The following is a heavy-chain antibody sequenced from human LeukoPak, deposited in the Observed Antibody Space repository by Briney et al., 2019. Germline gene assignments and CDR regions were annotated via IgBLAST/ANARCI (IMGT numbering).Heavy chain of an antibody. J-gene: IGHJ3*02. CDR2: INPNGGST. Sequence: ASVKVSCKASGYTFTNHYMHWVRQAPGPGLEWMGIINPNGGSTTYAQKFQGRITMTRDTSTNTVSMELNSLRSEDTAVYYCARAQRGDSDNRAHDAFDIWGQGTMVTVSS. CDR3: ARAQRGDSDNRAHDAFDI. V-gene: IGHV1-46*01. CDR1: GYTFTNHY. D-gene: IGHD3-22*01.